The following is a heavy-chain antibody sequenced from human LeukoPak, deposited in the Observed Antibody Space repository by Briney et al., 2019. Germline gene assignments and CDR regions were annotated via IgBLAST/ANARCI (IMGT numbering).Heavy chain of an antibody. V-gene: IGHV3-33*01. Sequence: GRSLRLSCAASGFTFSSYAMHWVRQAPGKGLEWVAVIWYDGSNKYYADSAKGRFTISRDNSKNTLYLQMNSLRAEDTAVYYCARSGYCSGGSWYGDAFDIWGQGTMVTVSS. CDR3: ARSGYCSGGSWYGDAFDI. J-gene: IGHJ3*02. D-gene: IGHD2-15*01. CDR1: GFTFSSYA. CDR2: IWYDGSNK.